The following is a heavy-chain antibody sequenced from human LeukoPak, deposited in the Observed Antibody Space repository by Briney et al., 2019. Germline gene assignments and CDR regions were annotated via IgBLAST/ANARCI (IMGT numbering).Heavy chain of an antibody. CDR2: IYYSGST. Sequence: GSLRLSCAASGFTFSSYWMSWIRQPPGKGLEWIGYIYYSGSTNYNPSLKSRVTISVDTSKNQFSLKLSSVTAADTAVYYCARTNDYSKYWYFDLWGRGTLVTVSS. D-gene: IGHD4-11*01. CDR1: GFTFSSYW. J-gene: IGHJ2*01. CDR3: ARTNDYSKYWYFDL. V-gene: IGHV4-59*01.